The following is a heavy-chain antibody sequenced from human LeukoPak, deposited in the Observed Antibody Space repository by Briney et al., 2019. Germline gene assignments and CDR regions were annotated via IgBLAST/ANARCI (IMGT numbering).Heavy chain of an antibody. CDR1: GYTFTSYD. V-gene: IGHV1-8*01. CDR2: MNPNSGNT. CDR3: ARAGEYQLLFGFDP. D-gene: IGHD2-2*01. Sequence: ASVKVSCKASGYTFTSYDINWVRQATGQGLEWMGWMNPNSGNTGYAQKFQGRVTMARNTSISTAYMELSSLRSEDTAVYYCARAGEYQLLFGFDPWGQGTLVTVSS. J-gene: IGHJ5*02.